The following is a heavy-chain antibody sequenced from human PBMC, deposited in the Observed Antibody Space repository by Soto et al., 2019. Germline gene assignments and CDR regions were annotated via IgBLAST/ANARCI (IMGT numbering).Heavy chain of an antibody. D-gene: IGHD7-27*01. CDR3: TTHNWGPPYFDY. J-gene: IGHJ4*02. CDR2: IKSKTDGGTT. CDR1: SVSNAW. V-gene: IGHV3-15*07. Sequence: SVSNAWMNWVRQAPGKGLEWVGRIKSKTDGGTTDYAAPVKGRFTISRDDSKNMLYLQMNSLKTEDTAVYYCTTHNWGPPYFDYWGQGTLVTVSS.